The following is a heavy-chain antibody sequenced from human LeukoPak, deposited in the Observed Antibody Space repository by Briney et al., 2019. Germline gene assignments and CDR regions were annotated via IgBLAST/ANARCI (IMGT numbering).Heavy chain of an antibody. J-gene: IGHJ4*02. CDR1: GFTFSNYA. CDR3: AREGYYGSGSPPSLYFDY. Sequence: PGGSLRLSCAASGFTFSNYAMSWVRQAPAKGLEWVSALSSSGGDTFYADSVKGRFTISRDNSKNTLYLQMSGLRAEDTAIYYCAREGYYGSGSPPSLYFDYWGQGTLVTVSS. V-gene: IGHV3-23*01. D-gene: IGHD3-10*01. CDR2: LSSSGGDT.